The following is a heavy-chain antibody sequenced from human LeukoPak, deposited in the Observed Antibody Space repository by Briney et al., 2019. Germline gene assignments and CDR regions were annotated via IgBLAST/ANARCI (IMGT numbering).Heavy chain of an antibody. J-gene: IGHJ4*02. Sequence: ASVKVSCKASGYTFTSYGISWVRQAPGQGLEWMGWISAYNGNTNYAQKLQGRVTMTTDTSTSTAYMELRSLRSDDTAVYYCARVHLNYYDSSGYYYVFDYWGQGTLVTVSS. CDR1: GYTFTSYG. D-gene: IGHD3-22*01. CDR3: ARVHLNYYDSSGYYYVFDY. V-gene: IGHV1-18*01. CDR2: ISAYNGNT.